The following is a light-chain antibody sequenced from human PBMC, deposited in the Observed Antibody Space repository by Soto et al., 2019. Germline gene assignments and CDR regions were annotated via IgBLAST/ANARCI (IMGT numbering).Light chain of an antibody. CDR3: SSYAGDSKVV. CDR2: ELT. V-gene: IGLV2-8*01. CDR1: SSDVGGYNY. Sequence: QSALTQPPSASGSPGQSVTISCTGTSSDVGGYNYVSWYQQHPGKAPKLMIYELTRRPSGVPDRFSGSKSGNTASLTVSGLQAEDEADYYCSSYAGDSKVVFGGGTKVTVL. J-gene: IGLJ2*01.